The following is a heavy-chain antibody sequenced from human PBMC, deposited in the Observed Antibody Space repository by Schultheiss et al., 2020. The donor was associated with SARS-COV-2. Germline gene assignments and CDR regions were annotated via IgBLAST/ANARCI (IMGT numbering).Heavy chain of an antibody. Sequence: SQTLSLTCTVSSGSLIPYYWTWIRQPPGKGLEWIGYISYTGITKYSPSLKSRITISVDTSKKQFSLKLNSVTAADTAVYYCARRRQDTNAYSYFDSWGQGTLVTVSS. D-gene: IGHD4-11*01. V-gene: IGHV4-59*08. CDR3: ARRRQDTNAYSYFDS. CDR2: ISYTGIT. J-gene: IGHJ4*02. CDR1: SGSLIPYY.